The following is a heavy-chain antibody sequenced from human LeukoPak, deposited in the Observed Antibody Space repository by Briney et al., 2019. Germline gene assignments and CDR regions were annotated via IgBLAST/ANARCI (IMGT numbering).Heavy chain of an antibody. CDR3: ARGRHFWTNYFGFDP. D-gene: IGHD3/OR15-3a*01. Sequence: PSETLSLTCNVSHGSMVDHYWSWIRQSPGKGLEWLGYISYSGSTKYNPSLRGRGTMSLDRSKNQFSLNLGSVTAADTAVYYCARGRHFWTNYFGFDPWGQGSLVTVSS. CDR1: HGSMVDHY. CDR2: ISYSGST. V-gene: IGHV4-59*11. J-gene: IGHJ5*02.